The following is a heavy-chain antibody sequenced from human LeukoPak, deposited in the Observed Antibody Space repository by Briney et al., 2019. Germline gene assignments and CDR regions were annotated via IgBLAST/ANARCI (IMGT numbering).Heavy chain of an antibody. Sequence: SETLSLTCTVSGGSISSGSYYWSWIRQPAGKGLEWIGRIYTSGSTNYNPSLKSRVTISVDTSKNQFSLKLSSVTAADTAVYYCARAVAGTYYYYGMDVWGQGTTVTVSS. D-gene: IGHD6-19*01. CDR2: IYTSGST. V-gene: IGHV4-61*02. CDR1: GGSISSGSYY. CDR3: ARAVAGTYYYYGMDV. J-gene: IGHJ6*02.